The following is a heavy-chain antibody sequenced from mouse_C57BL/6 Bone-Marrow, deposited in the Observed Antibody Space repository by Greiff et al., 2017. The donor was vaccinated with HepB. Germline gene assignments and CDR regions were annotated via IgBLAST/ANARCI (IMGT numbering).Heavy chain of an antibody. D-gene: IGHD2-1*01. J-gene: IGHJ3*01. CDR2: ISGGGGNT. CDR1: GFTFSSYT. CDR3: ARQGNLLWYPRLAY. Sequence: EVQLVESGGGLVKPGGSLKLSCAASGFTFSSYTMSWVRQTPEKRLEWVATISGGGGNTYYPDSVKGRFTISRDNAKNTLYLQMSSLRSEDTALHYGARQGNLLWYPRLAYWGQGTLVTVSA. V-gene: IGHV5-9*01.